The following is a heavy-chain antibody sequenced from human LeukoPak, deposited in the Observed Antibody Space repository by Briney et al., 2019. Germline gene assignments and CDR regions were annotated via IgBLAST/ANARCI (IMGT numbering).Heavy chain of an antibody. J-gene: IGHJ4*02. Sequence: SETLSLTCTVSGGSISSGSYYWRWIRQPAGKGLEWIGRIYTSGSTNYDPSLKSRFTISVDTYKNQFSLKLSSVTAADTAVYYCARGLFYYDSSGYSNYFDYWGQGTLVTVSS. CDR1: GGSISSGSYY. V-gene: IGHV4-61*02. CDR3: ARGLFYYDSSGYSNYFDY. CDR2: IYTSGST. D-gene: IGHD3-22*01.